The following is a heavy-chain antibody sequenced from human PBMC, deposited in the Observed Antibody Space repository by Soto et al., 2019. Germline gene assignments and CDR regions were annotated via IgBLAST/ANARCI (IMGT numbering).Heavy chain of an antibody. CDR2: IHYSGTT. CDR1: GDSISSGDYY. D-gene: IGHD6-6*01. CDR3: AGDPPFGSSSSNVDY. Sequence: PSETLSLTCTVSGDSISSGDYYWSWIRQPPGKGLEWIGDIHYSGTTHYNPSLKSRATISVDTSRNQFSLKLRSVTAADTAVYYCAGDPPFGSSSSNVDYWGQGILVTVSS. J-gene: IGHJ4*02. V-gene: IGHV4-30-4*01.